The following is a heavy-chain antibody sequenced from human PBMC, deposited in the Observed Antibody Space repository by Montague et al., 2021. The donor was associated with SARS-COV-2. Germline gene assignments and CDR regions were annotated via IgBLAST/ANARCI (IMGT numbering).Heavy chain of an antibody. CDR3: ARDTFYYGSESCYVDTFDL. CDR2: ALYTGRS. D-gene: IGHD3-10*01. CDR1: GGSITSNW. Sequence: SKTLSLTCTVSGGSITSNWWSWIRQPPGKGLEWVGYALYTGRSRSNPSLQSRVFISVDTSKNQVSLKLSSVTAADTAVYYCARDTFYYGSESCYVDTFDLWGQGTMVTVSS. J-gene: IGHJ3*01. V-gene: IGHV4-59*01.